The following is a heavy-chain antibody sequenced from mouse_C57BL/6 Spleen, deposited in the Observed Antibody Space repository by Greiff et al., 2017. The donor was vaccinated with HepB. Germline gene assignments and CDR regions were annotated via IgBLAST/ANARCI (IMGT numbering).Heavy chain of an antibody. J-gene: IGHJ1*03. CDR3: ARADGYPLYWYFDV. V-gene: IGHV5-4*03. D-gene: IGHD2-3*01. CDR2: ISDGGSYT. Sequence: EVKLVESGGGLVKPGGSLKLSCAASGFTFSSYAMSWVRQTPEKRLEWVATISDGGSYTYYPDNVKGRFTISRDNAKNNLYLQMSHLKSEDTAMYYCARADGYPLYWYFDVWGTGTTVTVSS. CDR1: GFTFSSYA.